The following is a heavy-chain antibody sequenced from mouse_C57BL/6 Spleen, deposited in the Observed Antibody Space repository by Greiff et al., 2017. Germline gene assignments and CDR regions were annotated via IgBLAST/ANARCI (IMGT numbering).Heavy chain of an antibody. CDR1: GYAFSSSW. J-gene: IGHJ2*01. V-gene: IGHV1-82*01. Sequence: QVQLKQSGPELVKPGASVKISCKASGYAFSSSWMNWVKQRPGKGLEWIGRIYPGDGDTNYNGKFKGKATVTADKSSSTAYMQLSSLTSEDSAVYFCARQPRDYFDYWGQGTTLTVSS. CDR3: ARQPRDYFDY. CDR2: IYPGDGDT.